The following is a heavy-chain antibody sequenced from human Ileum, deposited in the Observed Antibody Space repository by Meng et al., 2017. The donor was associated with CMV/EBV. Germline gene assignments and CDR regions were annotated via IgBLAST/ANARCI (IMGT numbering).Heavy chain of an antibody. D-gene: IGHD2-15*01. V-gene: IGHV4-4*07. CDR3: ARWGSGMSPTADWFDP. Sequence: QLPLQEPGPGLVKPSETLSLICTVSGDSMNDYFWTWIRQPAGKGLEWIGRIYSNGATNYNPSLQSRVTMSIDTSKNQFSLKVTSVTAADTAVYYCARWGSGMSPTADWFDPWGQGTLVTVSS. J-gene: IGHJ5*02. CDR2: IYSNGAT. CDR1: GDSMNDYF.